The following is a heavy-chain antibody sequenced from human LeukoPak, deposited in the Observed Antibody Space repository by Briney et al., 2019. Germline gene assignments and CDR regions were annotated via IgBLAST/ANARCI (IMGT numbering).Heavy chain of an antibody. D-gene: IGHD2-15*01. Sequence: PGGSLRLPCAASGFTLSSSGMHWVRQAPDKGLEWVAIIWYDGTHIHYSDSVKGRFTISRDNSKNTLYLQMNSLRAEDTAVYYCARDRGDCSATSCQSDYFDYWGQGTLVTVSS. CDR1: GFTLSSSG. CDR2: IWYDGTHI. J-gene: IGHJ4*02. V-gene: IGHV3-33*01. CDR3: ARDRGDCSATSCQSDYFDY.